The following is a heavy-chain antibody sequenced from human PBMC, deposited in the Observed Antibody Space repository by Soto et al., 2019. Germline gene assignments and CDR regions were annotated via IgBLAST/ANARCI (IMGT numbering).Heavy chain of an antibody. J-gene: IGHJ4*02. V-gene: IGHV1-69*01. CDR2: IIPIFGTA. CDR3: ASSITGTTGTFDY. CDR1: GGTFSSYA. D-gene: IGHD1-20*01. Sequence: QVQLVQSGAEVKKPGSSVKVSCKASGGTFSSYAISWVRQAPGQGLQWMGGIIPIFGTANYAQKFQGRVTITADESTSTAYMELCSLRSEDTAVYYGASSITGTTGTFDYWGQGTLVTVSS.